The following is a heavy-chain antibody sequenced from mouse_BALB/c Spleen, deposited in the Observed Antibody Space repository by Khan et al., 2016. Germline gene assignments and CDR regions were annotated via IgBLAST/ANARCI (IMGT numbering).Heavy chain of an antibody. V-gene: IGHV1-7*01. Sequence: QVQLQQSGAELAKPGASVKMSCKASGYTFTHYWMHWLKQRPGQGLEWIGYINPSAGYTDYNQKFRDKATLTADKSSSPVYMQLSSLTSDDSAVSFCDRMEVRDVVDYWGQGTALTVSS. CDR3: DRMEVRDVVDY. J-gene: IGHJ2*01. D-gene: IGHD2-13*01. CDR1: GYTFTHYW. CDR2: INPSAGYT.